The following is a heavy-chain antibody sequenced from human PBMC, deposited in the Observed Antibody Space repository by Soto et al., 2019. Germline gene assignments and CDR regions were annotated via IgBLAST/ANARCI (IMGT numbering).Heavy chain of an antibody. J-gene: IGHJ4*02. CDR2: IKNKANSYTT. D-gene: IGHD1-26*01. CDR1: GFIFSDHY. Sequence: VQLVESGGGLVQPGGSLRLSCAASGFIFSDHYMDWVRQAPGKGLEWVGRIKNKANSYTTEYAASVKGRFTISRDDSKNSLDLQMNSLKTEATAVYYCTRIALVGATGGRYFDYWGQGNLLTVSS. V-gene: IGHV3-72*01. CDR3: TRIALVGATGGRYFDY.